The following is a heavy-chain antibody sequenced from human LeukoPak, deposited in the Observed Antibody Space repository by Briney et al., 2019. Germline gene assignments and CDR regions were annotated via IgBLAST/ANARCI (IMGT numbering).Heavy chain of an antibody. Sequence: AGGSLRLSCAASGFTFDNYAMHWVRQAPGKGLEWLSIIRWNSGYIGYADSVKGRFTISRDNAKKSLDLQMHRLRAEVTALYYCAKVRGTYSSGYFFDYWGQGTLVTVSS. CDR3: AKVRGTYSSGYFFDY. V-gene: IGHV3-9*01. J-gene: IGHJ4*02. D-gene: IGHD6-19*01. CDR2: IRWNSGYI. CDR1: GFTFDNYA.